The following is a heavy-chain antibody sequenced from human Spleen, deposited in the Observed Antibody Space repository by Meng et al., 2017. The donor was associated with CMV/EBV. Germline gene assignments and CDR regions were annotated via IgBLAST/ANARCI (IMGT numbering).Heavy chain of an antibody. Sequence: SGCSISSSNWWSWVRQPPGTGLEWIGEIYHSGSTTYNPSLKSRVTISVDKSKNQFSLKLSSVTAADTAVYYCARVGVGGDDYDILTWGQGTLVTVSS. V-gene: IGHV4-4*02. CDR3: ARVGVGGDDYDILT. D-gene: IGHD3-9*01. CDR1: GCSISSSNW. CDR2: IYHSGST. J-gene: IGHJ5*02.